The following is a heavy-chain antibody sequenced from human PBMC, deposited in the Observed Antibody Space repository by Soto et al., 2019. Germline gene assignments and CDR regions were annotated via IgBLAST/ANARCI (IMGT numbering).Heavy chain of an antibody. CDR1: GFTFSDYS. CDR2: ISTTSTTT. J-gene: IGHJ4*02. Sequence: PGGSLRLSCAASGFTFSDYSTNWVRQAPGKGLQWLSYISTTSTTTYYADSVKGRFTVSRDNAENSLYLQMNSLRDEDTAVYYCARDRSVWGQGTLVTVSS. V-gene: IGHV3-48*02. CDR3: ARDRSV.